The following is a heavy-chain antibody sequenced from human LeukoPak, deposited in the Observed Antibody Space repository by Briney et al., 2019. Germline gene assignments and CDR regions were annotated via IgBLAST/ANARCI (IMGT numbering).Heavy chain of an antibody. CDR1: GGSISSSSYY. D-gene: IGHD6-13*01. CDR3: ARQYSSSWEDAFDI. J-gene: IGHJ3*02. V-gene: IGHV4-39*01. Sequence: PSETLSLTCTVSGGSISSSSYYWGWIRQPPGKGLEWIGSIYYSGSTYYNPSLKSRVTISVDTSKNQFSLKLSSATAADTAVYYCARQYSSSWEDAFDIWGQGTMVTVSS. CDR2: IYYSGST.